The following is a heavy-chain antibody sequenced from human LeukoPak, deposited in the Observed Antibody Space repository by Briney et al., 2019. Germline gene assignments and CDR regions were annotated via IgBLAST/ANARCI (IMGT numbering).Heavy chain of an antibody. CDR2: IYYSGST. D-gene: IGHD6-13*01. CDR3: AIRSSSSDSWLYT. J-gene: IGHJ5*02. CDR1: GRSIRICF. Sequence: SETLSLTCAVSGRSIRICFWSCMRQPPGKGLEWIGDIYYSGSTNYDPSLKSRVTTSVDTSKNQFSLKLSSVTAAETAVYYCAIRSSSSDSWLYTWGQGTLVTVSS. V-gene: IGHV4-59*01.